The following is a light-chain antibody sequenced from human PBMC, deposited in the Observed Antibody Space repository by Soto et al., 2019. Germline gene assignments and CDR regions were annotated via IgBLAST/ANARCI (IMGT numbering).Light chain of an antibody. J-gene: IGKJ1*01. CDR3: QQYNSYSA. CDR2: RAS. Sequence: DIQMTQSPSTLSASVGDRVTITCRASQSISDWLAWYQQEPGKAPKLLIYRASSLETGVSSRFSGSGSAKEFTLTISSLQPDDFATYYYQQYNSYSAFGQGTKVEIK. V-gene: IGKV1-5*03. CDR1: QSISDW.